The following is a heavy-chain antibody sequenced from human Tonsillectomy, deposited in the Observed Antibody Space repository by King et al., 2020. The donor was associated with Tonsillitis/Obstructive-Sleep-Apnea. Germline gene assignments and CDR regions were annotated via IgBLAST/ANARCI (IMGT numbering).Heavy chain of an antibody. CDR3: AREIWGNWNLPSEVSGMDV. CDR2: INSDESST. Sequence: VQLVESGGGLVQPGGSLRLSCAASGFTFSSYWMHWVRQAPGKRLVWISRINSDESSTSYADSVKGRFTISRDNAKNTAYLQMNSLRAEDTAVYYCAREIWGNWNLPSEVSGMDVWGQGTTVTVSS. CDR1: GFTFSSYW. D-gene: IGHD1-1*01. J-gene: IGHJ6*02. V-gene: IGHV3-74*01.